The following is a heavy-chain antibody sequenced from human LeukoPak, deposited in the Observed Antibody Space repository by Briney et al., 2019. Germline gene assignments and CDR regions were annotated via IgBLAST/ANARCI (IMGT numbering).Heavy chain of an antibody. CDR1: GFTFSSYS. V-gene: IGHV3-21*01. Sequence: GGSLRLSCAASGFTFSSYSMNWVRQAPGKGLEWVSSISSSSSYIYYADSVKGRFTISRDNAKNPLYLQMNSLRAEDTAVYYCARETYYYDSSGYQDLDYWGQGTLVTVSS. J-gene: IGHJ4*02. CDR3: ARETYYYDSSGYQDLDY. CDR2: ISSSSSYI. D-gene: IGHD3-22*01.